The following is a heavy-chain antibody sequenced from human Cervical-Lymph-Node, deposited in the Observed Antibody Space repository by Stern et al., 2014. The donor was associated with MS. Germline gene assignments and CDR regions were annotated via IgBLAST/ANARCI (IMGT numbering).Heavy chain of an antibody. J-gene: IGHJ5*02. V-gene: IGHV3-74*01. D-gene: IGHD3-10*01. CDR3: TRDSPSLYGSMTGWFDP. CDR2: IHSGGDSA. Sequence: EVQLVQSGGGLVQPGGSLRLSCAGSGFTFNSYWMHWIRQAPGKGLGWVSRIHSGGDSASYADPGRGRFTIARDNAKNTLYLQMNSLRAEDAAVYYCTRDSPSLYGSMTGWFDPWGQGTLVPVSS. CDR1: GFTFNSYW.